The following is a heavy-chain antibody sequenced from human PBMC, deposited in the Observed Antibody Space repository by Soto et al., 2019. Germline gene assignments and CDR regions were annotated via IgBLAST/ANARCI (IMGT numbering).Heavy chain of an antibody. Sequence: QVQLQQWGAGLLKPSETLSLTCAVYGGFVSSGSYYWSWIRQPPEKGLEWIGEMSHSGGTHFNPSRKSRVIISVDTSKNQFSLKMSSVTAADPALYYCARVERGTATTVVDAFDIWGPGAMVTVSS. D-gene: IGHD1-1*01. CDR3: ARVERGTATTVVDAFDI. CDR1: GGFVSSGSYY. J-gene: IGHJ3*02. V-gene: IGHV4-34*01. CDR2: MSHSGGT.